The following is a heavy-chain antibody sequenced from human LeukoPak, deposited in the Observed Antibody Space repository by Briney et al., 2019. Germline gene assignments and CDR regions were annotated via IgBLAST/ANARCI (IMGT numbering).Heavy chain of an antibody. J-gene: IGHJ4*02. CDR1: GNSNTSGYY. V-gene: IGHV4-38-2*01. Sequence: SETLSLTYAVSGNSNTSGYYWGWIRQPPGKGLEWIGSIFHTGRTYYNPSLKSRVTISVDTSKNQFSLKVNSVTAADTAVYYCARLRREVGATRYYFDYWGQGTLVTVSS. CDR2: IFHTGRT. D-gene: IGHD1-26*01. CDR3: ARLRREVGATRYYFDY.